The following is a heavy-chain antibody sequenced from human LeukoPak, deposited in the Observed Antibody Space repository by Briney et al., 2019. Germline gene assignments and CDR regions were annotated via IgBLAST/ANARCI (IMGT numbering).Heavy chain of an antibody. D-gene: IGHD4-17*01. J-gene: IGHJ4*02. CDR1: GFTFSSYA. CDR3: ARAPGGFHGDYSPIAY. V-gene: IGHV3-30-3*01. CDR2: TSDDGSAK. Sequence: GGSLRLSCAASGFTFSSYAMHWVRQAPGKGPQWLALTSDDGSAKYYADSVKGRFTISRDNSQNTLYLQMNGLRADETAIYYCARAPGGFHGDYSPIAYWGQGTLVTVSS.